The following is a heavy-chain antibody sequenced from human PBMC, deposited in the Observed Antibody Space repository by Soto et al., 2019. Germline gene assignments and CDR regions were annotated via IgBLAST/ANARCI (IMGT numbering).Heavy chain of an antibody. V-gene: IGHV1-18*01. CDR2: ISTYNGDT. CDR1: GYTFTRSG. CDR3: AREGVAPYYYYGMDV. Sequence: QVQLVQSGAEVKKPGASVKVSCKASGYTFTRSGISWVRQAPGPGLEGMGWISTYNGDTNYAQTFQGRVTMTTDTSTSTVYMELRSLRSDDTAVYYCAREGVAPYYYYGMDVWGQGTPVTVSS. D-gene: IGHD5-12*01. J-gene: IGHJ6*02.